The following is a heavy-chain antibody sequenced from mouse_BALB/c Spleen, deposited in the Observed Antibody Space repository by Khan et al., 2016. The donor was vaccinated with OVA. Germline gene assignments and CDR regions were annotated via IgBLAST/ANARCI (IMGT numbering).Heavy chain of an antibody. V-gene: IGHV1-80*01. CDR2: IYPGDGNT. CDR1: GYAFSNYL. Sequence: VQLQQSGAELVRPGSSVKISCKASGYAFSNYLMNWVKQGPGQGLEWIGQIYPGDGNTNYNGKFKDKVTLTADKSSSTAYMQLSSLTSEDSAVYFCARSGYDYFAYWGQGTLVTVSA. CDR3: ARSGYDYFAY. J-gene: IGHJ3*01. D-gene: IGHD2-14*01.